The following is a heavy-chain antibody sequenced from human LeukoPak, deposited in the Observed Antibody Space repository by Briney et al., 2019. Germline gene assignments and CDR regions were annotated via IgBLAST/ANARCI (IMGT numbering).Heavy chain of an antibody. D-gene: IGHD5-24*01. CDR2: IYWKGDAT. CDR1: GFTFDDYG. CDR3: ARGLQYFDN. J-gene: IGHJ4*02. Sequence: PGGPLRLSCGASGFTFDDYGMSWVSQAPGQGLEWVSHIYWKGDATRYADSVKGRFTISRDNAKNSLYLQMDSLRVEDTAFYYCARGLQYFDNWGRGTLVTVSS. V-gene: IGHV3-20*04.